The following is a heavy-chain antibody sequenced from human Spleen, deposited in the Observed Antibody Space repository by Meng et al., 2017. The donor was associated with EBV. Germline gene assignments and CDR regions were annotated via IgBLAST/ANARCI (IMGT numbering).Heavy chain of an antibody. CDR2: MNAGNGDT. CDR3: ARDVVTTGGIRFHP. V-gene: IGHV1-3*01. CDR1: GYTFTKYA. J-gene: IGHJ1*01. Sequence: QVHLLQSGGECKRPGASVRVSCKASGYTFTKYAIHWLRQAPGQRLEWMGWMNAGNGDTMYSEKFQDRVTITWDTSATTAYMVLSSLRSEDRAIYYCARDVVTTGGIRFHPWGQGTLVTVSS. D-gene: IGHD2-21*02.